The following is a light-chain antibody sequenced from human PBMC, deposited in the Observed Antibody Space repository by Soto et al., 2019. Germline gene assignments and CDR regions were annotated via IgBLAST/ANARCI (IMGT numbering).Light chain of an antibody. CDR2: GAS. CDR1: QSVSTN. V-gene: IGKV3-15*01. CDR3: QQYNEWPLT. Sequence: ETVMTQSPATLSVSPGERATLSCGASQSVSTNLAWYQHKPGQVPRLLIYGASTRASDIPARFSGSGSGTEFTLTISSLQSEDFAVYYCQQYNEWPLTFGGGTKVEIE. J-gene: IGKJ4*01.